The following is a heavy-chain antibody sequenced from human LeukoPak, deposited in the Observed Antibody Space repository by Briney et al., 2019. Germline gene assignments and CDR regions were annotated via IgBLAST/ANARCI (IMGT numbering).Heavy chain of an antibody. Sequence: PSETLSLTCTVSGGSISGFYWSWIRQPPGKGLEWIGYIHYSGSTNYNPSLKSRVITSLDTSKNQFSLRLSSVTAADTAVYYCARHARKRLTSNWDFWGQGTLVTVSS. CDR2: IHYSGST. CDR3: ARHARKRLTSNWDF. J-gene: IGHJ4*02. D-gene: IGHD2-21*02. V-gene: IGHV4-59*08. CDR1: GGSISGFY.